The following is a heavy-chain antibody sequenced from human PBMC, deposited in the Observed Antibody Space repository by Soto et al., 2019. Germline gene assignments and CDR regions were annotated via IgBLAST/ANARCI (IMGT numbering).Heavy chain of an antibody. CDR1: GYTFTSYD. CDR3: AEMGNSWSHAFDI. Sequence: GASVKVSCKASGYTFTSYDISWVRQAPGQGLEWMGRISAYNGNTNYAQKFQGRVTMTTDTSTSTAYMELRSLRSDDTAVYYCAEMGNSWSHAFDIWGQGTMVTVSS. CDR2: ISAYNGNT. V-gene: IGHV1-18*04. J-gene: IGHJ3*02. D-gene: IGHD6-13*01.